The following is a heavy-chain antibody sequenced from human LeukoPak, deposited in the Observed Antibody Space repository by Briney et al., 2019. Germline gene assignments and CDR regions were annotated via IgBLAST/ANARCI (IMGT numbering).Heavy chain of an antibody. Sequence: GASVKVSRKSSGYTFTSYGISWVRQAPGQGLDRIGWINAYSGHTYYARKLQGRVTMTTDTSTSTAYMELRSLRSDDTAVYYCARDTDIVVVTAIPSFDYWGQGTLVTVSS. CDR1: GYTFTSYG. J-gene: IGHJ4*02. CDR2: INAYSGHT. V-gene: IGHV1-18*01. D-gene: IGHD2-21*02. CDR3: ARDTDIVVVTAIPSFDY.